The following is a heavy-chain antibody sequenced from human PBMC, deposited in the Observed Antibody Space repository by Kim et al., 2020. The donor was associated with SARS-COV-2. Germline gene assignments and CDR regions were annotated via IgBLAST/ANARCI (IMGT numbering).Heavy chain of an antibody. V-gene: IGHV4-39*01. CDR2: FYYSGST. D-gene: IGHD2-15*01. Sequence: SETLSLTCTVSGGSINSTSYYWGWIRQPPGKGLQWIGTFYYSGSTYYSPSLKSRVTISLDTSKNQFSLKLSSVTAADTAVYYCASTDCSAGYCYVGLVDYWGQGTLVTVSS. CDR1: GGSINSTSYY. J-gene: IGHJ4*02. CDR3: ASTDCSAGYCYVGLVDY.